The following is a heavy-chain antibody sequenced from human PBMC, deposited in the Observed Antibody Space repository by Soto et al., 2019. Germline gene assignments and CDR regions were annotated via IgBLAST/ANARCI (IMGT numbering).Heavy chain of an antibody. CDR3: ARGPWSSGWYGFEYFQH. J-gene: IGHJ1*01. CDR2: MNPNSGNT. Sequence: QVQLVQSGAEVKKPGASVKVSCKASGYTFTSYDINWVRQATGQGLEWMGWMNPNSGNTGYAQKFQGRVTMTRNTSISTAYMELSSLRSEDTAVYYCARGPWSSGWYGFEYFQHWGQGTLVTVSS. V-gene: IGHV1-8*01. D-gene: IGHD6-19*01. CDR1: GYTFTSYD.